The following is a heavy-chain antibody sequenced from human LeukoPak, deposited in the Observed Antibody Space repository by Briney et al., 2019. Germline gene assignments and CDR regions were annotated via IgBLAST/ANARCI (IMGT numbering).Heavy chain of an antibody. D-gene: IGHD3-22*01. J-gene: IGHJ4*02. Sequence: PGGSLRLSCAASGFTFSSYAMTWVRQAPGKGLEWVSAISSSGGSTYYADSVKGRFTISRDNSKNTLYLQMNSLRAEDTAVYYRYIPYYDTSAYKGYWGQGTLVTVSS. CDR1: GFTFSSYA. V-gene: IGHV3-23*01. CDR3: YIPYYDTSAYKGY. CDR2: ISSSGGST.